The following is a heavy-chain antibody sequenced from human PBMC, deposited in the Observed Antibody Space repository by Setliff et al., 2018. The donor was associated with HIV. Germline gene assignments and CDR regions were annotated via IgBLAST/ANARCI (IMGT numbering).Heavy chain of an antibody. CDR2: IYPADSDT. D-gene: IGHD3-3*01. V-gene: IGHV5-51*01. Sequence: GESLKISCKGSGYYFTTFWIAWVRQMPGKGLEWMGFIYPADSDTTYNPSFQGQVTISADKSISTAYLQWSTLKASDTAMYYCARAVREKVFRFLEWPAYYDSWGQGTLVTVSS. CDR1: GYYFTTFW. J-gene: IGHJ4*02. CDR3: ARAVREKVFRFLEWPAYYDS.